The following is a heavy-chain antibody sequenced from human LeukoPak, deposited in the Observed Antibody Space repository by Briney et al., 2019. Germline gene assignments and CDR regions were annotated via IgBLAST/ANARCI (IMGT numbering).Heavy chain of an antibody. J-gene: IGHJ4*02. CDR1: GRSIRSSSYY. CDR2: IYYSGST. V-gene: IGHV4-39*01. CDR3: ASQYSGSYQNDY. Sequence: SETLSLTCTFSGRSIRSSSYYWGWIRQPPGKGLEWIGSIYYSGSTYYNPSLKSRVTISVDTSKNQFSLKLSSVTATDTAVYYCASQYSGSYQNDYWGQGTLVTVSS. D-gene: IGHD1-26*01.